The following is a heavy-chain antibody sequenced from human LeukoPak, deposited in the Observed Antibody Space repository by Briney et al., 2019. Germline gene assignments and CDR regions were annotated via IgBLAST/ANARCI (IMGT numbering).Heavy chain of an antibody. CDR1: GGTFSSYA. V-gene: IGHV1-69*04. Sequence: SVKVSCKASGGTFSSYAISWVRRAPGQGLEWMGRIIPILGIANYAQKFQGRVTITADKSTSTAYMELSSLRSEDTAVYYCARDPGNYGSGSYRTKNWFDPWGQGTLVTVSS. CDR3: ARDPGNYGSGSYRTKNWFDP. J-gene: IGHJ5*02. CDR2: IIPILGIA. D-gene: IGHD3-10*01.